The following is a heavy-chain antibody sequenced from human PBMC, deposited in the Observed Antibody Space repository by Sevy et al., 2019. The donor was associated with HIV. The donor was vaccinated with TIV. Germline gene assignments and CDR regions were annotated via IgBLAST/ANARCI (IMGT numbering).Heavy chain of an antibody. CDR1: GFTFSSYT. V-gene: IGHV3-30-3*01. J-gene: IGHJ1*01. CDR2: ISFDATNK. Sequence: GGSLRLSCAVSGFTFSSYTMHWVRQAPGKGLEWVATISFDATNKHYPDSVKGRFTISRDNFQNSLFLQMDSLRPEDTAVYYCALERLSSDVAEYFQNWGQGTLVTVSS. D-gene: IGHD1-1*01. CDR3: ALERLSSDVAEYFQN.